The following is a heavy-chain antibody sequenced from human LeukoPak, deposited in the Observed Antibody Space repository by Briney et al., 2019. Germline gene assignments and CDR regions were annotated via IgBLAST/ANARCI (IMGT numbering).Heavy chain of an antibody. CDR3: ATGGQSGILDFDY. J-gene: IGHJ4*02. CDR2: FDPEDGET. D-gene: IGHD5-18*01. Sequence: ASVKVSCKVSGYTLTELSMHWVRQAPGKGLEWMGGFDPEDGETIYAQKFQDRVTMTEDTSTDTAYMELSSLRSEDTAVYYCATGGQSGILDFDYWGQGTLVTVSS. V-gene: IGHV1-24*01. CDR1: GYTLTELS.